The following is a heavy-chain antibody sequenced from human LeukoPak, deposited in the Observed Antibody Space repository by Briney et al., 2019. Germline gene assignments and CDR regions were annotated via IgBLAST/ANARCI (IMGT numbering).Heavy chain of an antibody. CDR1: GFTFSSYW. D-gene: IGHD2-21*01. J-gene: IGHJ4*02. Sequence: AGSLRLSCAASGFTFSSYWKSWVRQAPGKGLEWMANIKQDGSEKYYVDSVKGRFTISRDNAKNSLYLQMNSLRAEDTAVYYCARVEVVMAAYFDYWGQGTLVTVSS. V-gene: IGHV3-7*01. CDR3: ARVEVVMAAYFDY. CDR2: IKQDGSEK.